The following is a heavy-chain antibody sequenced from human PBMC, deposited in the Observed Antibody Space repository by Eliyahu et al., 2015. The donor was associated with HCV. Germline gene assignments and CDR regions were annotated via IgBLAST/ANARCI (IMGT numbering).Heavy chain of an antibody. Sequence: SVKVSCKASGGTFSSYAISWVRQAPGQGLEWMGGIIPIFGTANYAQKFQGRVTITADESTSTAYMELSSLRSEDTAVYYCASSPHMTTVPDVGYYFDYWGQGTLVTVSS. CDR3: ASSPHMTTVPDVGYYFDY. J-gene: IGHJ4*02. V-gene: IGHV1-69*01. CDR2: IIPIFGTA. D-gene: IGHD4-17*01. CDR1: GGTFSSYA.